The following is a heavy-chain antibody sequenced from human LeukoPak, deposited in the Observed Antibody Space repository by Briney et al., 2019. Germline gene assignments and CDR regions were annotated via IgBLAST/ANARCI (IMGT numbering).Heavy chain of an antibody. V-gene: IGHV3-48*03. J-gene: IGHJ4*02. D-gene: IGHD5-12*01. CDR1: GFTFSSYE. CDR2: ISSSGSTI. CDR3: SREKWPVYYFDY. Sequence: GGSLRLSCAASGFTFSSYEMNWVRQAPGKGLEWVSYISSSGSTIYYADSVKGRFTISRDNAKSSLYLQMNSLRAEDTAVYYCSREKWPVYYFDYWGQGTLVTVSS.